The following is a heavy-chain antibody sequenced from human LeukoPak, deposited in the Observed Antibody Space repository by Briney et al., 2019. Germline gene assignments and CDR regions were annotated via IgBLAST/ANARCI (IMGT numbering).Heavy chain of an antibody. Sequence: PGGSLRLSCAASGFTFSCYAMHWVRQAPGKGLEWVAVISYDGSNKYYADSVKGRFTTSRDNSKNTLYLQMNSLRAEDTAVYYCARDPNRHYGFTYYFDYWGQGTLVTVSS. CDR3: ARDPNRHYGFTYYFDY. J-gene: IGHJ4*02. V-gene: IGHV3-30*04. CDR1: GFTFSCYA. D-gene: IGHD3-10*01. CDR2: ISYDGSNK.